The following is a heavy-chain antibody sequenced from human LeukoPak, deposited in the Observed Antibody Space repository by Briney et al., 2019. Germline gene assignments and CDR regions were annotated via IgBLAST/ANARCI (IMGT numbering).Heavy chain of an antibody. Sequence: SETLSLTCIVSGYSISSENYWGWIQQPPGKGLEWIANIDHSGSTYYNPSLKSRVTISVDTSKNQFSLKLSSVTAADTAVYYCARGAVTPDYWGQGTLVTVSS. D-gene: IGHD4-17*01. CDR1: GYSISSENY. CDR3: ARGAVTPDY. CDR2: IDHSGST. V-gene: IGHV4-38-2*02. J-gene: IGHJ4*02.